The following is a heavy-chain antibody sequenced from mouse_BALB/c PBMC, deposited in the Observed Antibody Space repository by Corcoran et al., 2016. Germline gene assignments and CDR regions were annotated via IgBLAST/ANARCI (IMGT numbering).Heavy chain of an antibody. D-gene: IGHD3-2*01. CDR1: GFNIKDTY. V-gene: IGHV14-3*02. CDR3: ARGRGQLGLFAY. Sequence: EVQLQQSGAELVKPGASVKLSCTASGFNIKDTYMHWVKQRPEQGLEWIGRIDPANGNTKYDPKFQGKATITANTSSNTAYLQLSRLTSEDTAVYYCARGRGQLGLFAYWGQGTLVTVSA. CDR2: IDPANGNT. J-gene: IGHJ3*01.